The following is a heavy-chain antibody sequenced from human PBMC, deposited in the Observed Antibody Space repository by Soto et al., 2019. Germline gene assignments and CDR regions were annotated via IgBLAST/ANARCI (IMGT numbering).Heavy chain of an antibody. Sequence: PSETLSLTCTVSGGSISSYYWSWIRQPPGKGLEWIGYIYYSGSTNYNPSLKSRVTISVDTSKNQFSLKLSSVTAADTAVYYCARDSRYCSGGSCYPAEYFQHWGQGTLVTVSS. D-gene: IGHD2-15*01. J-gene: IGHJ1*01. CDR3: ARDSRYCSGGSCYPAEYFQH. V-gene: IGHV4-59*01. CDR2: IYYSGST. CDR1: GGSISSYY.